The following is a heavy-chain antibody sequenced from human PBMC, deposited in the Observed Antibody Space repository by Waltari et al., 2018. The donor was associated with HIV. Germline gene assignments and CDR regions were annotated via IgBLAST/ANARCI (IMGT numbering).Heavy chain of an antibody. V-gene: IGHV4-39*01. D-gene: IGHD3-10*01. CDR3: ASQPTSLWFGEYSLFDP. CDR1: GGSISSSSYY. J-gene: IGHJ5*02. Sequence: QLQLQESGPGLVKPSETLSLTCTVSGGSISSSSYYWGWIRKPPGKGLEWIGSIYYSGSTYYNPSLKSRVTISVDTSKNQFSLKLSSVTAADTAVYYCASQPTSLWFGEYSLFDPWGQGTLVTVSS. CDR2: IYYSGST.